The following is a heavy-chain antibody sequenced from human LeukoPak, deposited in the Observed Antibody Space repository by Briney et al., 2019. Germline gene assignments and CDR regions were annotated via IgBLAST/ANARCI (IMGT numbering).Heavy chain of an antibody. Sequence: GGSLRLSCAASGFTFSSYGMHWVRQAPGKGLEWVAVISYDGSSKYYGDSVKGRFTISRDNSKNTLYLQMNSLRPEDTAVYYCAKDVVGARYNYFDYWGQGTLVTVSS. J-gene: IGHJ4*02. CDR2: ISYDGSSK. CDR1: GFTFSSYG. V-gene: IGHV3-30*18. CDR3: AKDVVGARYNYFDY. D-gene: IGHD1-26*01.